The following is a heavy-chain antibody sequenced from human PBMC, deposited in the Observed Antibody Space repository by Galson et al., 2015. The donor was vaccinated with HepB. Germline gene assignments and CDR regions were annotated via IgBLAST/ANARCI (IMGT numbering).Heavy chain of an antibody. Sequence: SLRLSCAASGFTFSSYAIMWVRQAPGKGLEWVSGMSDNGDNTFYADSVKGRFTISRAISKNTVYLQMNSLRVEDTAVYYCATRSGASGWHSYFQHWGQGTLVTVSS. V-gene: IGHV3-23*01. J-gene: IGHJ1*01. CDR1: GFTFSSYA. CDR2: MSDNGDNT. D-gene: IGHD6-19*01. CDR3: ATRSGASGWHSYFQH.